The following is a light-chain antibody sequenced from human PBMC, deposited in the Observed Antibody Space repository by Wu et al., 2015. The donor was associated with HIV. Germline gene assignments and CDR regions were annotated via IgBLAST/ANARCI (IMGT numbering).Light chain of an antibody. J-gene: IGKJ2*01. CDR2: TAS. CDR3: QQVDSFPYT. CDR1: QDISRF. V-gene: IGKV1-9*01. Sequence: IQLTQSPSSLSASVGDRVTITCRASQDISRFLAWYQQKLGKAPKLLIDTASTLQRGVPSRFSGSGSGTDFTLTISSLQPEDFATYYCQQVDSFPYTFGQGTKLEIK.